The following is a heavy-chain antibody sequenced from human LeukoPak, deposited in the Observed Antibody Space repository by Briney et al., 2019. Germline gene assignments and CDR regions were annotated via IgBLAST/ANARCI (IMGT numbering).Heavy chain of an antibody. CDR1: GGSISSSSYY. V-gene: IGHV4-39*01. Sequence: SETLSLTWTVSGGSISSSSYYWGWIRQPPGKGLEWIGSIYYSGSTYYNPSLKSRVTISVDTSKNQFSLKLSSVTAADTAVYYCARWYPLDYWGQGTLVTVSS. CDR3: ARWYPLDY. J-gene: IGHJ4*02. D-gene: IGHD4-23*01. CDR2: IYYSGST.